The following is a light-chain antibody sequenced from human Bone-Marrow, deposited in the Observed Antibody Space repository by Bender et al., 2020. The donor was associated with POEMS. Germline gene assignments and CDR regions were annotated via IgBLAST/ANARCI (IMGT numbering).Light chain of an antibody. CDR3: AVWHDSLNGWV. CDR1: SSNIGAHA. CDR2: SSH. Sequence: QSVLTQPPSASGTPGQRVTISCSGGSSNIGAHAVNWYQHLPGTAPKLLIYSSHRRPAEVPDRFSGSRSGTSASLAISGLQSEDGADYYCAVWHDSLNGWVFGGGTKLTVL. V-gene: IGLV1-44*01. J-gene: IGLJ3*02.